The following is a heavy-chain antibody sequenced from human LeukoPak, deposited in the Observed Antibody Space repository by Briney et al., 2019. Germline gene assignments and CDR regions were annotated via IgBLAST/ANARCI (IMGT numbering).Heavy chain of an antibody. CDR3: AKDPDIVVVPALNSFDY. CDR1: GFTFSSHA. V-gene: IGHV3-23*01. CDR2: ISGSGGST. D-gene: IGHD2-2*01. J-gene: IGHJ4*02. Sequence: PGGSLRLSCAASGFTFSSHAMSWVRQAPGKGLEWVSAISGSGGSTYYADSVKGRFTISRDNSKNTLYLQMNSLRAEDTAVYYCAKDPDIVVVPALNSFDYWGQGTLVTVSS.